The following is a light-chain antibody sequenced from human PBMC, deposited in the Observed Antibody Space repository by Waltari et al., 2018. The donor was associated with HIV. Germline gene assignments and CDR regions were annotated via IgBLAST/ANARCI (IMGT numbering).Light chain of an antibody. V-gene: IGKV3-20*01. CDR1: QSIRSTS. CDR2: AAS. Sequence: EIVLTQSPGTLSLSSGERATLSCRASQSIRSTSLAWYQQKPGQAPRLLIYAASSRATGIPDRFSGSGSGTDFTLTISRLEPEDFAVYYCQQNGGSPITFGQGTRLEIK. J-gene: IGKJ5*01. CDR3: QQNGGSPIT.